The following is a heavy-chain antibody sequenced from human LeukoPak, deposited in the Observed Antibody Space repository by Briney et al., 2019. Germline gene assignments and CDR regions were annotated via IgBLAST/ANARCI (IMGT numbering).Heavy chain of an antibody. V-gene: IGHV1-69*13. CDR1: GGTFSSYA. CDR3: ATDPPRYFDWLSGFDP. J-gene: IGHJ5*02. Sequence: ASVKVSCKASGGTFSSYAISWVRQAPGQGLEWMGGIIPIFGTANYAQKFQGRVTITADESTSTAYMELSSLRSEDTAVYYCATDPPRYFDWLSGFDPWGQGTLVTVSS. D-gene: IGHD3-9*01. CDR2: IIPIFGTA.